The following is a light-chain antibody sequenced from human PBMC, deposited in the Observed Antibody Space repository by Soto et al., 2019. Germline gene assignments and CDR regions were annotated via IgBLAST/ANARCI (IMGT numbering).Light chain of an antibody. CDR1: NSDIGGYNY. J-gene: IGLJ3*02. V-gene: IGLV2-14*03. Sequence: QSALTQPASVSGSPGQTIAISCTGSNSDIGGYNYVSWYQHHPGKAPKLMIYDVSHRPSGVSNRFSGSKSGNTASLTISGHPAEDDDYYYCSSYSSGTTWVFGGGTKLTVL. CDR2: DVS. CDR3: SSYSSGTTWV.